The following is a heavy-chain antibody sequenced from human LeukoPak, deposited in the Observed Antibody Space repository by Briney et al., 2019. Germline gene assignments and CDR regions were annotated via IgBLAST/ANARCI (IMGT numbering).Heavy chain of an antibody. CDR1: GGSINSGGSY. J-gene: IGHJ6*03. CDR3: ARDNGDYRSIYYYMDV. Sequence: SQTLSLTCTVSGGSINSGGSYWGWIRQHPGKGLEWIGCIYYSWSSYYNPSLKSRVTLSLDTSKNQFSLKLSSVTAADTAVYYCARDNGDYRSIYYYMDVWGKGTTVTVSS. D-gene: IGHD4-11*01. CDR2: IYYSWSS. V-gene: IGHV4-31*03.